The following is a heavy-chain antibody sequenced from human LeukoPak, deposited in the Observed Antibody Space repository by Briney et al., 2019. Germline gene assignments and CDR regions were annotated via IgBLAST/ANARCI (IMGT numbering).Heavy chain of an antibody. CDR1: GFTFSRYS. CDR3: ARSPTLYNWFDP. V-gene: IGHV3-21*01. Sequence: SCAXXGFTFSRYSXNWVRQAPGKGLEWVSSISSSSSYIYYADSVKGRFAISRDNAKNSLYLQMNSLRAEDTAVYYCARSPTLYNWFDPWGQGTLVTVSS. CDR2: ISSSSSYI. J-gene: IGHJ5*02.